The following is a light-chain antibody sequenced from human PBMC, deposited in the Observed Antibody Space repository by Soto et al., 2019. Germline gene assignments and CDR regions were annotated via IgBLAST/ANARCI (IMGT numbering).Light chain of an antibody. Sequence: SALTQPASVSGSPGQSITISCTGTSSDVGGYNFVSWYQQHPGKAPKLMIYDVTHRPSGVSNRFSGSKSGNTASLTISGLQAEDEADYYCLSYSSSTSPYVLGTGTKVTVL. CDR1: SSDVGGYNF. V-gene: IGLV2-14*01. CDR2: DVT. J-gene: IGLJ1*01. CDR3: LSYSSSTSPYV.